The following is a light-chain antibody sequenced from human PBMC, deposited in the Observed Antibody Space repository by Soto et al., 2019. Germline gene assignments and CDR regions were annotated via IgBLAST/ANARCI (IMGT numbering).Light chain of an antibody. CDR3: SSYTGSNNPYV. J-gene: IGLJ1*01. CDR1: SGDIGGYDY. V-gene: IGLV2-8*01. Sequence: QSALTQPPSASGSPGQSVTISCTGTSGDIGGYDYVSWYQQHPGKAPKLMIYEVTKRPLGVPDRFSGSKSGNTASLTVSGLRAEDEADYYCSSYTGSNNPYVFGNGTKVTVL. CDR2: EVT.